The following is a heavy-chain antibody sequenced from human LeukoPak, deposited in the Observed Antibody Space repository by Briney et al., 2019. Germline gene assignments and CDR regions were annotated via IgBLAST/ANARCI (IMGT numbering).Heavy chain of an antibody. CDR2: IYTSGST. D-gene: IGHD5-12*01. J-gene: IGHJ4*02. Sequence: RASQTLSLTCTVSGGSISSGSYYWSWIRQPAGKGLEWIGRIYTSGSTNYNPSLKSRVTISVDTSKNQFSLKRSSVTAADTAVYYCASGYSGYDSFDYWGQGTPVTVSS. V-gene: IGHV4-61*02. CDR3: ASGYSGYDSFDY. CDR1: GGSISSGSYY.